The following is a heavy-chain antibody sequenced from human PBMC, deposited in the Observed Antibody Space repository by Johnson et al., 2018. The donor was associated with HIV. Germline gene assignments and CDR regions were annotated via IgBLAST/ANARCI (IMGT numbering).Heavy chain of an antibody. CDR3: TTDCITMVQGDAFDI. D-gene: IGHD3-10*01. Sequence: VQLVESGGGLAKPAWSPRLSCVASQFTFTSYYMNCVRQAPGNGLELVGQVNPNGGSTYLVDSGKDRFNNSRDHAKNTLHLQMNSLKTEDTAVYYCTTDCITMVQGDAFDIWGQGTMVTVSS. J-gene: IGHJ3*02. CDR2: VNPNGGST. CDR1: QFTFTSYY. V-gene: IGHV3-25*05.